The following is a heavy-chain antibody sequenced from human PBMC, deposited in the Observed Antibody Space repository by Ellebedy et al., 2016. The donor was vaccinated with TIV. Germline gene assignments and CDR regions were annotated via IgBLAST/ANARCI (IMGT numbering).Heavy chain of an antibody. Sequence: GESLKISCAASGFTVSTNYMSWVRQAPGRGLEWVSIIYRSGGTYYAGSVKGRFTISRDISKNTVHLQMNSLRAEDTAVYYCAKVSFEGSRRDYWGQGTLVTVSS. CDR3: AKVSFEGSRRDY. J-gene: IGHJ4*02. D-gene: IGHD2/OR15-2a*01. CDR1: GFTVSTNY. CDR2: IYRSGGT. V-gene: IGHV3-53*01.